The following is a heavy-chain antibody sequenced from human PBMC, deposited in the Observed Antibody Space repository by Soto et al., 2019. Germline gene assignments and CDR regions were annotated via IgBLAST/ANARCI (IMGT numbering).Heavy chain of an antibody. Sequence: GGSLRLSCRVSGITLNNSGMHWVRQSPGKGLEWIAVISHDGSEQYYADSMKGRLNISRDNSKNMVNLQMNSLRGEDTAIYYCVKDRVPGPYGHYYGMDVWGQGTTVTV. CDR3: VKDRVPGPYGHYYGMDV. CDR1: GITLNNSG. V-gene: IGHV3-30*18. CDR2: ISHDGSEQ. J-gene: IGHJ6*02. D-gene: IGHD6-19*01.